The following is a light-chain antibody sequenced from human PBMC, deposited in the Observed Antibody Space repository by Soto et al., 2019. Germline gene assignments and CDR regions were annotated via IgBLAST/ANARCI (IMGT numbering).Light chain of an antibody. CDR3: QKYDSVPWS. Sequence: DIQMTQSPSTLSASVGDRVTITCRASQSISSWLAWYQQKPGKAPKLLIYDASSLESGVPSRFSGSGSGTEFTLTISSLQPDDFATYFCQKYDSVPWSFGQGTRVEI. CDR1: QSISSW. V-gene: IGKV1-5*01. J-gene: IGKJ1*01. CDR2: DAS.